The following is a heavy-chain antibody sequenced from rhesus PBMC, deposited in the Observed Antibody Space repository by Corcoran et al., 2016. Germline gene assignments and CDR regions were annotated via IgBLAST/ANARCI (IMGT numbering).Heavy chain of an antibody. CDR2: LSPLVGIT. J-gene: IGHJ4*01. V-gene: IGHV1-198*02. CDR1: GFTFGSYA. CDR3: ARESAAGRHFDY. D-gene: IGHD6-31*01. Sequence: QVQLVQSGAEVKKPGASVKVSCKASGFTFGSYAINGVRQAPGQGLEWMGVLSPLVGITNYAEKFQGRVTSTADTSTSTAYMELSSLRSEDTAVYYCARESAAGRHFDYWGQGVLVTVSS.